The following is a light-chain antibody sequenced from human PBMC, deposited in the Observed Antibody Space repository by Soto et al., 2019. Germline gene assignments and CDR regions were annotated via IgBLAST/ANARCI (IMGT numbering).Light chain of an antibody. J-gene: IGKJ1*01. Sequence: DIQMTQSPSSLSASVGDRVTITCRASQSVSSYLSWYQHRPGEAPKLLIYAASSLQSGVPSRFSGSGSGTYFTLTISSLQPEDFATYSCQQNYNAPPTFGQGTKVEIK. CDR1: QSVSSY. V-gene: IGKV1-39*01. CDR2: AAS. CDR3: QQNYNAPPT.